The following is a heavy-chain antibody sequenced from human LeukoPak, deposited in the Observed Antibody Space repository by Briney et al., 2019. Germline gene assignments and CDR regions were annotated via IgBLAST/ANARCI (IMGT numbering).Heavy chain of an antibody. J-gene: IGHJ6*03. V-gene: IGHV3-9*01. CDR2: ISWNSGSI. CDR1: GFTFDDYA. CDR3: AKDRGGSSWYGHYYYYMDV. D-gene: IGHD6-13*01. Sequence: GGSLRLSCAASGFTFDDYAMHWVRQAPGKGLEWVPGISWNSGSIGYADSVKGRFTISRDNSKNTLYLPMNNLRAEDTAVYYCAKDRGGSSWYGHYYYYMDVWGKGTTVTISS.